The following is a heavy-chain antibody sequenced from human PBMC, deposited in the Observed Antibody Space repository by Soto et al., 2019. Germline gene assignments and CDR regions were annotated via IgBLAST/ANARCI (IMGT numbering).Heavy chain of an antibody. V-gene: IGHV2-26*01. J-gene: IGHJ4*02. D-gene: IGHD3-16*01. CDR1: GFSLTTGKMG. CDR2: IFSDNER. Sequence: SGPTLVNPTETLTLTCTVSGFSLTTGKMGVSWIRQPPGKALEWLAHIFSDNERSYSTSLQGRLTISKDTSGSQVVLSMTNVDPVDTATYSCAHSPWGAAPDYWGPGTLVTVSS. CDR3: AHSPWGAAPDY.